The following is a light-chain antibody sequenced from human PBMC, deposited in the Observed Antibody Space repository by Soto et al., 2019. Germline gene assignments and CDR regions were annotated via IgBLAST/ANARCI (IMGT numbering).Light chain of an antibody. CDR2: DNS. Sequence: QAVVTQPPSVSGAPGQRVTISCTGSSSNIGAGYDVHWYQQLPGTAPKLLIYDNSNRPSGVPDRFSGSKSGTSASLAITGLQAEDEADYYCQSYDSSLRGAVFGGGTQLTVL. CDR1: SSNIGAGYD. CDR3: QSYDSSLRGAV. V-gene: IGLV1-40*01. J-gene: IGLJ7*01.